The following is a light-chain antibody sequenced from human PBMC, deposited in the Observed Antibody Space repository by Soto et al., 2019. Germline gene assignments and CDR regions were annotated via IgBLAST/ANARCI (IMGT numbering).Light chain of an antibody. CDR2: GAS. J-gene: IGKJ4*01. Sequence: EIVLTQSPGTLSLSPGERATLSCRASQSLSNNYLAWYQQKPGQTPRLLIYGASSRATGIPDRFSGSGSGTDFALTISRLEPEDFAVYYCQQYASSTHTFGGGTKVEV. CDR1: QSLSNNY. V-gene: IGKV3-20*01. CDR3: QQYASSTHT.